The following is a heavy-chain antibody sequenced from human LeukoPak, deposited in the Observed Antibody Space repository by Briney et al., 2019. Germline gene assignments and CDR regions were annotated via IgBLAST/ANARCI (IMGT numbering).Heavy chain of an antibody. V-gene: IGHV4-31*03. CDR3: ARGRWFGELFLRGWFDP. CDR2: IYYSGST. Sequence: SQTLSLTCTVSGGSISSGGYYWSWIRQHPGKGLEWIGYIYYSGSTYYNPSLKSRVTISVDTSKNQFSLKLSSVTAADTAVYYCARGRWFGELFLRGWFDPWGQGTLVTVSS. J-gene: IGHJ5*02. D-gene: IGHD3-10*01. CDR1: GGSISSGGYY.